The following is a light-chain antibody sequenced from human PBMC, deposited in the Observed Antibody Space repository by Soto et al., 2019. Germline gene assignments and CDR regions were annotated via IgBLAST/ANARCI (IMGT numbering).Light chain of an antibody. CDR3: QQYNSYWT. CDR2: GAS. J-gene: IGKJ1*01. V-gene: IGKV1-5*01. Sequence: DIPLTQSHSTLSGSLLERVCIXCRASQSISSWLAWYQQKPGKAPKLLIYGASSLESGVPSRFSGSGSGTEFTLTISSLQPDDFATYYCQQYNSYWTFGQGTKVDI. CDR1: QSISSW.